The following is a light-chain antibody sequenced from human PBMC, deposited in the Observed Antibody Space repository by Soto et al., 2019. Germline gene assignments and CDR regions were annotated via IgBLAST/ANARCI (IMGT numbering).Light chain of an antibody. CDR1: SSDVGGYNY. CDR2: DVS. J-gene: IGLJ1*01. CDR3: SSYTSSSTPV. Sequence: QSALTQPASVSGSPGLSITISCTGTSSDVGGYNYVSWYQQHPGKAPKLMIYDVSNRPSGVSNRFSGSKSGNTASLTISGLQAEDEADYYCSSYTSSSTPVFGTGTKVTVL. V-gene: IGLV2-14*01.